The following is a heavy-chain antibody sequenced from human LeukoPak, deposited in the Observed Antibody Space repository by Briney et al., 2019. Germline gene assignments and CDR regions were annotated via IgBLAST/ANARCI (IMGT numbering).Heavy chain of an antibody. V-gene: IGHV3-7*03. CDR3: ARDNGGWFDT. CDR1: EFIFSDYW. Sequence: AGGSLRLSCVASEFIFSDYWMSWVRQAPGKGLEWVANIKEGGREEKYVISVKGRFAISRDDAKSTLYLQMDSLSGDDTAVYYCARDNGGWFDTWGRGTLVTVSS. J-gene: IGHJ5*02. D-gene: IGHD3-10*01. CDR2: IKEGGREE.